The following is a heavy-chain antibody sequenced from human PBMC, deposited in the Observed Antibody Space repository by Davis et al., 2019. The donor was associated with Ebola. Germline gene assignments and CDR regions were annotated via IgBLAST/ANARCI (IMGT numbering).Heavy chain of an antibody. CDR2: IYPGDSDT. D-gene: IGHD6-19*01. J-gene: IGHJ2*01. CDR3: AGPGRSRLGNWFYDL. CDR1: GYMFTTYW. Sequence: GESLKISCKGSGYMFTTYWIVWVRQMPGKGLEWMGTIYPGDSDTRYRPSFQGQVTFSVDRSIRTAFLEWSSLKASDSAIYYCAGPGRSRLGNWFYDLWGRGTLVTVSS. V-gene: IGHV5-51*01.